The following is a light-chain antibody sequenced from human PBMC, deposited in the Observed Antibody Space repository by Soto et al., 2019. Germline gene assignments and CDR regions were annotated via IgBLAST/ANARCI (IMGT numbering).Light chain of an antibody. CDR2: GAS. CDR3: QQYNNWPPLT. V-gene: IGKV3-15*01. J-gene: IGKJ4*01. CDR1: QSVSSN. Sequence: EIVMTQSPATLSVSPGERVTLSCRASQSVSSNLGWYQQKPGQAPRLLIYGASTRATGIPARFSGSGSGTEFNLTISSLQSEDFAVYYCQQYNNWPPLTFGGGTKVEIK.